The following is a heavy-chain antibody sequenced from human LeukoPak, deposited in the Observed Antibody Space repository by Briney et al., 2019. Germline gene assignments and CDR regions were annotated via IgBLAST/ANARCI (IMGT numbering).Heavy chain of an antibody. V-gene: IGHV4-4*07. CDR1: GGSISSYY. Sequence: SETPSLTCTVSGGSISSYYWSWIRQPAGKGLEWIGRFYTSGSTNYNPSLKSRVTMSVDTSKNQFSLKLSSVTAADTAVYYCARDSLGGDYWYFDLWGRGTLVTVSS. CDR3: ARDSLGGDYWYFDL. D-gene: IGHD4-17*01. J-gene: IGHJ2*01. CDR2: FYTSGST.